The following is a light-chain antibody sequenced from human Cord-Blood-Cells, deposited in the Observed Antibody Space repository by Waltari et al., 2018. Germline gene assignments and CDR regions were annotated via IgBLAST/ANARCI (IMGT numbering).Light chain of an antibody. CDR3: QQYNSYST. CDR2: KAS. V-gene: IGKV1-5*03. J-gene: IGKJ2*01. Sequence: DIQLTQSPYTLSASVGDIVTITCRASQSISSWLAWYQQKPGKDPKLLIHKASSLESGVPSRFSSSGSGTEFTLIISSLQHDDFATYYCQQYNSYSTFGQGTKLEIK. CDR1: QSISSW.